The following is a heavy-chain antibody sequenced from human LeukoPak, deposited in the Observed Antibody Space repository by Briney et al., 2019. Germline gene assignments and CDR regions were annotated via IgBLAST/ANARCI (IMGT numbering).Heavy chain of an antibody. J-gene: IGHJ6*02. D-gene: IGHD3-10*01. CDR3: AREGVVRDGMDV. Sequence: ASVKVSCKASAYTFTSYGISWVRQAPGQGLEWMGWVSSYNCNTNYAQKFQGRVTKTTDTSTSTAYMELRSLRSDDTAVYYCAREGVVRDGMDVWGQGTTVTVSS. V-gene: IGHV1-18*01. CDR2: VSSYNCNT. CDR1: AYTFTSYG.